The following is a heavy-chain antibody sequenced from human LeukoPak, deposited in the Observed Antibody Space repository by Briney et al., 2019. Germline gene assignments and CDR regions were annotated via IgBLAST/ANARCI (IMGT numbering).Heavy chain of an antibody. CDR3: ARHGGTYSSGSYYYMDV. J-gene: IGHJ6*03. V-gene: IGHV4-34*01. CDR2: INHSGST. D-gene: IGHD6-19*01. CDR1: GGSFSGYY. Sequence: SETLSLTCAAYGGSFSGYYWSWIRQPPGKGLEWIGEINHSGSTNYNPSLKSRVTISVDTSKNQFSLKLSSVTAADTAVYYCARHGGTYSSGSYYYMDVWGKGTTVTISS.